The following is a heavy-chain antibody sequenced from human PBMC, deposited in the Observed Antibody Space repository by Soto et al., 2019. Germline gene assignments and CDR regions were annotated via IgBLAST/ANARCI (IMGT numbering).Heavy chain of an antibody. CDR3: ASTSRYYYGSGSYFGWFDP. D-gene: IGHD3-10*01. V-gene: IGHV4-59*01. J-gene: IGHJ5*02. CDR1: GDSIRSYF. CDR2: IYYGGTT. Sequence: PSETLSLTCTVFGDSIRSYFWSWIRQHPGKGLEWVGYIYYGGTTSYNPSLQSRVTISLETSKSQFSLRLTSVTAADTAVYYCASTSRYYYGSGSYFGWFDPWGQGTLVTVSS.